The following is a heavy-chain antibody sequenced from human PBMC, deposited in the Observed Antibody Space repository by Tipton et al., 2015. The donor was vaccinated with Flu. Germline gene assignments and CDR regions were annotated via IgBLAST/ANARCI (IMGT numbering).Heavy chain of an antibody. CDR3: ARQDHGLDV. Sequence: TLSLTCAVSGGSISSSNWWGWVRQPPGKGLEWIGYIYNTWSTNYNPSLKSRVTISVDTSKNQFSLNLRSVTAADTAGYYCARQDHGLDVWGQGTTVSVS. J-gene: IGHJ6*02. V-gene: IGHV4-4*02. D-gene: IGHD2-8*01. CDR2: IYNTWST. CDR1: GGSISSSNW.